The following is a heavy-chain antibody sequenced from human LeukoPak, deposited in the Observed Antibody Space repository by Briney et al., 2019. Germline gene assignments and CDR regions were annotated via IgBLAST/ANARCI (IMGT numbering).Heavy chain of an antibody. D-gene: IGHD6-13*01. Sequence: GGSLRLSCAASGFTFSSYGMHWVRQAPGKGLEWVAFIRYDGSNKYYADSVKGRFTISRDNSKNTLYLQMNSLRAEDTAVYYCATLPAAAADFDYWGQGTLVTVSS. CDR2: IRYDGSNK. CDR3: ATLPAAAADFDY. CDR1: GFTFSSYG. J-gene: IGHJ4*02. V-gene: IGHV3-30*02.